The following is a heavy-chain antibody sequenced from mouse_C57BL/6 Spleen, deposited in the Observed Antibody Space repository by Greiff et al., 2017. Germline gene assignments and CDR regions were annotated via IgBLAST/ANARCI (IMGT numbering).Heavy chain of an antibody. Sequence: EVQLVESGGGLVQPKGSLKLSCAASGFTFNTYAMHWVRQAPGKGLEWVARIRSKSSNYATYYADSVKDRFTISRDDSQSMLYLQMNNLKTEDTAMYYCVRDRGGSYYYGSSYSFDYWGQGTTLTVSS. CDR3: VRDRGGSYYYGSSYSFDY. D-gene: IGHD1-1*01. V-gene: IGHV10-3*01. CDR1: GFTFNTYA. J-gene: IGHJ2*01. CDR2: IRSKSSNYAT.